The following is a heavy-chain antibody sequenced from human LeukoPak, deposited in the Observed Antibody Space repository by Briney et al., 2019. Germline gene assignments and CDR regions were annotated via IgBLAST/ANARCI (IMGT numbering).Heavy chain of an antibody. J-gene: IGHJ6*03. CDR1: GDSFNIYY. CDR2: IYSGGRN. Sequence: SETLSLTCTVSGDSFNIYYWSWIRQSPGKGLEWIGYIYSGGRNNYNPSLKSRVTMSLDTSKNQISLKLTSVTAADTAVYFCVRVPNHYFYIDVWGKGTTATVSS. CDR3: VRVPNHYFYIDV. V-gene: IGHV4-59*01.